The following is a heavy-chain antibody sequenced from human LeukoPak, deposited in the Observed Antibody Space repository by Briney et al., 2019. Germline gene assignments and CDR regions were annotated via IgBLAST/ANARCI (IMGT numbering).Heavy chain of an antibody. D-gene: IGHD6-13*01. V-gene: IGHV4-31*03. Sequence: PSETLSLTCTVSGGSINSGGYSWSWVRQHPGKGLEWIGYIYNSGSTFYNPSLKSRVTISVDTSKNQFSLRLSSVTAADTAVYYCARDRAVAAGGVEEYYYFMDAWGKGTTVTVSS. J-gene: IGHJ6*03. CDR1: GGSINSGGYS. CDR3: ARDRAVAAGGVEEYYYFMDA. CDR2: IYNSGST.